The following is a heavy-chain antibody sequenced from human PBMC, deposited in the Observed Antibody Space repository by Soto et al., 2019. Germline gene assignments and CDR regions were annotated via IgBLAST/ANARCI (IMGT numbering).Heavy chain of an antibody. CDR3: VRLGQFDY. D-gene: IGHD6-19*01. Sequence: QVQLVASGGGLVKPGGSLRLSCAASGFTFSDYYMSWDRQAPGKGLEWLSYISKSGSTTYYADSVKGRFTISRDNAKNSLFLQMDSLRAEDTAVYYCVRLGQFDYWGQGTLVTVAS. CDR1: GFTFSDYY. V-gene: IGHV3-11*01. CDR2: ISKSGSTT. J-gene: IGHJ4*02.